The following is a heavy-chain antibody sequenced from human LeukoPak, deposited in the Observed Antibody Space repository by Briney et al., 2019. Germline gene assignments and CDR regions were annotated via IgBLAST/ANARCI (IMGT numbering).Heavy chain of an antibody. CDR1: GYTFTGYY. D-gene: IGHD1-26*01. CDR2: IDPNSGGT. Sequence: ASVKVSRKASGYTFTGYYMHWVRLAPGQGLEWMGWIDPNSGGTNYAQKFQGRVTMTRDTSISTAYMELSRLRSDDTAVYYCARSRVGATDPFDYWGQGTLVTVSS. V-gene: IGHV1-2*02. J-gene: IGHJ4*02. CDR3: ARSRVGATDPFDY.